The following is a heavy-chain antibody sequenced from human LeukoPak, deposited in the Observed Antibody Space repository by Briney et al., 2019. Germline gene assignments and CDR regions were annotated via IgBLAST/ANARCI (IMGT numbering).Heavy chain of an antibody. V-gene: IGHV3-23*01. CDR1: GFTFSSYA. CDR3: AKEDESPGVYFDN. CDR2: INATGGST. J-gene: IGHJ4*02. Sequence: AGGSLRLSCAASGFTFSSYAMSWVRQSPGKGLEWVSGINATGGSTYCADSVKGRFTISRDNSKNTMYLQMNSLRAEDTAIYYCAKEDESPGVYFDNWGQGTLVTVSS.